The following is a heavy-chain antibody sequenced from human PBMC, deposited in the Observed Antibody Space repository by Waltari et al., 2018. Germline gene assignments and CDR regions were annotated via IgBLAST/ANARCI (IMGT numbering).Heavy chain of an antibody. CDR2: RSQDGDTT. D-gene: IGHD2-15*01. CDR3: APLGYCSDGTCYSTDY. J-gene: IGHJ4*02. Sequence: EVQLSESGGGLVQPGGSLRLSCAASGFTFSNYVMSWVRQAPGKGLEWVSSRSQDGDTTYYADSVKGRFSTFRDNSRNTLYLQMNSLRAEDTAVYYCAPLGYCSDGTCYSTDYWGQGTLVTVSS. V-gene: IGHV3-23*01. CDR1: GFTFSNYV.